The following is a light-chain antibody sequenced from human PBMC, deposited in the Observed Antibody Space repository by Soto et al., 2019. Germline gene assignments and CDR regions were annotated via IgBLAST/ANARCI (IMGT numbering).Light chain of an antibody. CDR3: QQYNKWRT. J-gene: IGKJ1*01. V-gene: IGKV3-15*01. CDR2: GAS. Sequence: IVMTQSPDTLSASPGARAPLSCRASQSVSSNLAWYQQKPGQAPRLLIYGASTRATGIPARISGSGSGTEFTLTITSLQSEDFAVYYCQQYNKWRTFGQGTKVDIK. CDR1: QSVSSN.